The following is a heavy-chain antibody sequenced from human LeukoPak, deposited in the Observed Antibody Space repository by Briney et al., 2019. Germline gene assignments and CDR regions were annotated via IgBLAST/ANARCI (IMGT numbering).Heavy chain of an antibody. CDR3: ARVYYGSGSLHYYYYYMDV. D-gene: IGHD3-10*01. J-gene: IGHJ6*03. CDR2: TYSGGRT. CDR1: GFTVSSNY. Sequence: GGPLRLSCAASGFTVSSNYMSWVRQAPGKGLEWVSVTYSGGRTYYADSVKGRFTISRDNSKNTLYLQMNSLRAEDTAVYYCARVYYGSGSLHYYYYYMDVWGKGTRSPSP. V-gene: IGHV3-53*01.